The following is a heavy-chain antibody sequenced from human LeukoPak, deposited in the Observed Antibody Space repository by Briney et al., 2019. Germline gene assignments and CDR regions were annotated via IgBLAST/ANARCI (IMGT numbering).Heavy chain of an antibody. CDR3: AGDIYCSGDSCYTGAFDI. J-gene: IGHJ3*02. Sequence: GGSLRLSCAASGFTFSSYSMNWVRQAPGKGLEWVSYISSSSSTVYYADSAKGRFTISRDNAKNSLYLQMNSLRDEDTAMYYCAGDIYCSGDSCYTGAFDIWGQGTMVTVSS. D-gene: IGHD2-15*01. CDR1: GFTFSSYS. CDR2: ISSSSSTV. V-gene: IGHV3-48*02.